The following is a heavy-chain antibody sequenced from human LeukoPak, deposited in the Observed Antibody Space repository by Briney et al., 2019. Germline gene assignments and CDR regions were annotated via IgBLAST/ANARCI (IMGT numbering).Heavy chain of an antibody. Sequence: GGSLRLSCAASGFTFNSYAMSWVRQAPGKGLEWFSAISGSGGYTYYADSVKGRFTISRDNSKNMLDLQMNSLRVEDTAVYYCAKSGYGVTRGFDYWGQGTLVTVSS. CDR2: ISGSGGYT. D-gene: IGHD3-10*01. V-gene: IGHV3-23*01. CDR3: AKSGYGVTRGFDY. J-gene: IGHJ4*02. CDR1: GFTFNSYA.